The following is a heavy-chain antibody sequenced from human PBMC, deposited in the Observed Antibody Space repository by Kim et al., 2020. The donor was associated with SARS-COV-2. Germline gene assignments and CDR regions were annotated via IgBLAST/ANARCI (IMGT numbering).Heavy chain of an antibody. J-gene: IGHJ6*02. CDR1: GFTFSSYG. CDR3: AKEYGSGSYHYYYYYYGMDV. D-gene: IGHD3-10*01. Sequence: GGSLRLSCAASGFTFSSYGMHWVRQAPGKGLEWVAVISYDGSNKYYADSVKGRFTISRDNSKNTLYLQMNSLRAEDTAVYYCAKEYGSGSYHYYYYYYGMDVWGQGTTVTVSS. CDR2: ISYDGSNK. V-gene: IGHV3-30*18.